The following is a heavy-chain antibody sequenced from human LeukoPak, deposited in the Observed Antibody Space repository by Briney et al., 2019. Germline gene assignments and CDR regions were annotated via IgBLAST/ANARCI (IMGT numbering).Heavy chain of an antibody. CDR1: GFTFSTYW. V-gene: IGHV3-74*01. CDR2: INSDGSRA. Sequence: GGSLRLSCAASGFTFSTYWMHWVRQAPGKGLVWVSRINSDGSRAHYTDSVKDRFTISRDNAKKSLYLQMNSLRAEDTAVYYCARETEMANLDYWGQGTLVTVSS. CDR3: ARETEMANLDY. J-gene: IGHJ4*02. D-gene: IGHD5-24*01.